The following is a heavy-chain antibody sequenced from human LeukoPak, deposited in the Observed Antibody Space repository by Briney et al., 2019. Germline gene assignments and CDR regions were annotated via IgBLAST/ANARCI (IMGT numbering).Heavy chain of an antibody. D-gene: IGHD1-26*01. CDR3: ARDPYSGSYYGAFDI. V-gene: IGHV4-34*01. CDR1: GGSFSGYY. J-gene: IGHJ3*02. Sequence: PSETLFLTCAVYGGSFSGYYWSWIRQPPGKGLEWIGEINHSGSTNYNPSLKSRVTISVDTSKNQFSLKLSSVTAADTAVYYCARDPYSGSYYGAFDIWGQGTMVTVSS. CDR2: INHSGST.